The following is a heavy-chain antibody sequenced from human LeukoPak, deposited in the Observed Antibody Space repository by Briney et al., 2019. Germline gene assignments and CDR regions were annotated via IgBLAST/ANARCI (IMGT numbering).Heavy chain of an antibody. CDR3: AKPSYDSSGYYHFFDY. V-gene: IGHV3-23*01. D-gene: IGHD3-22*01. J-gene: IGHJ4*02. CDR1: GFTFSSYA. CDR2: ISGSGGST. Sequence: GGSLRLSCAASGFTFSSYAMSWVRQAPGKGLECVSAISGSGGSTYYADSVKGRFTISRDNSKNTLYLQMNSLRAEDTAVYYCAKPSYDSSGYYHFFDYWGQGTLVTVSS.